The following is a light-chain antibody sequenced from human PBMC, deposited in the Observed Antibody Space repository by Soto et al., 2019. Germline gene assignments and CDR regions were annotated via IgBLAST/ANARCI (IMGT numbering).Light chain of an antibody. CDR2: KAS. J-gene: IGKJ1*01. Sequence: AIQMTQSPSSLSASVGDRVTITCRASQDVSNWLAWYQQKPGKAPKLLIYKASNLESGVPSRFSGSGSGTHFTLTISSLQPEDVATYYCLHDYSFPWTFGQGTKVDIK. CDR1: QDVSNW. V-gene: IGKV1-6*01. CDR3: LHDYSFPWT.